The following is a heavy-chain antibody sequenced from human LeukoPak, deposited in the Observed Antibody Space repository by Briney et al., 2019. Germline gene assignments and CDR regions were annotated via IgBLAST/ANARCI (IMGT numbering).Heavy chain of an antibody. CDR1: GGSFSGYY. Sequence: SETLSLTCAVYGGSFSGYYWSWIRQPPGKGLEWNGEINHSGSTNYNPSLKSRVTISVDTSKNQFSLKLSSVTAADTAVYYRASRYSSSWYLPFFDYWGQGTLVTVSS. J-gene: IGHJ4*02. CDR2: INHSGST. D-gene: IGHD6-13*01. CDR3: ASRYSSSWYLPFFDY. V-gene: IGHV4-34*01.